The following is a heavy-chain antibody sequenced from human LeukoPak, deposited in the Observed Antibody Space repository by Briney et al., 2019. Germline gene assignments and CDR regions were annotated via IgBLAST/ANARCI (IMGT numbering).Heavy chain of an antibody. CDR1: GGSISSGSYS. CDR3: ARDAHSSGWYYFDY. D-gene: IGHD6-19*01. Sequence: PSETLSLTCTVSGGSISSGSYSWSWIRQPAGKGLEWIGRIYTSGSTNYNPSLKSRATISVDTSKNQFSLKLSSVTAADTAVYYCARDAHSSGWYYFDYWGQGTLVTVSS. V-gene: IGHV4-61*02. J-gene: IGHJ4*02. CDR2: IYTSGST.